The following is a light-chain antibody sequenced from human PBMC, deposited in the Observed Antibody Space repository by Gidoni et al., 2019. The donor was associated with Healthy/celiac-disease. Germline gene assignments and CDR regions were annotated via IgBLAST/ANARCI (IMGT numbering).Light chain of an antibody. Sequence: DIQLTQFPSFLSASVGDGVTITCRASQGISSYLAWYQQKPGKAPKLLIYAASTLQSGVPSWFSSSGSGTEVTLTISSLQREDFAAYYCQQLNSYPRTFGPGTKVDIK. J-gene: IGKJ3*01. V-gene: IGKV1-9*01. CDR1: QGISSY. CDR3: QQLNSYPRT. CDR2: AAS.